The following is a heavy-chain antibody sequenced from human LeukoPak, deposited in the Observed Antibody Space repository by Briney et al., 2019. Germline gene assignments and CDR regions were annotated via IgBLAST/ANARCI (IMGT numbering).Heavy chain of an antibody. D-gene: IGHD6-19*01. CDR1: GGSFSGYF. CDR3: ARRIGYSSGWPHWCFDL. V-gene: IGHV4-34*01. J-gene: IGHJ2*01. Sequence: SETLSLTCAVYGGSFSGYFWSWIRQPPGKGLEWIGEINHSGSTNYNASLKSRVTISVDTSNNQFSLKLSSVTAADTAVYYCARRIGYSSGWPHWCFDLWGRGTLVTVSS. CDR2: INHSGST.